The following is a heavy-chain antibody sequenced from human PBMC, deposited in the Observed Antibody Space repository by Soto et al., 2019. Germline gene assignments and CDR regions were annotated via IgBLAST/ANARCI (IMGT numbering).Heavy chain of an antibody. CDR2: ISYDGSYK. D-gene: IGHD3-10*01. CDR1: GFTFSSYG. Sequence: QVQLVESGGGVVQPGRSLRLSCAASGFTFSSYGMHWVRQAPGKGLEWVAVISYDGSYKYYADSVKGRFTISRDNSENTLFLQMKNLIAEDTAVYYCAKGGITMVRGNDYWGQGTLVTVSS. V-gene: IGHV3-30*18. J-gene: IGHJ4*02. CDR3: AKGGITMVRGNDY.